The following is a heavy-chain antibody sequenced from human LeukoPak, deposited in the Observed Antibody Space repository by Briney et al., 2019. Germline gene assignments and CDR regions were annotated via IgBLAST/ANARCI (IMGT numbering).Heavy chain of an antibody. CDR1: GGTFSSYA. CDR2: IIPIFGTA. V-gene: IGHV1-69*05. CDR3: AREEGIAAEYFQH. D-gene: IGHD6-13*01. Sequence: ASVKVSCKASGGTFSSYAISWVRQAPGQGLDWMGGIIPIFGTANYAQKFQGRVTITTDESTSTAYMELSSLRSEDTAVYYCAREEGIAAEYFQHWGQGTLVTVSS. J-gene: IGHJ1*01.